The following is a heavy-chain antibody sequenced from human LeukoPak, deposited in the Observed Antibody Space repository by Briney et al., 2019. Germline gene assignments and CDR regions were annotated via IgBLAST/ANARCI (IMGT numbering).Heavy chain of an antibody. V-gene: IGHV3-11*04. Sequence: PGWSLRLSCAASGFTFSDHYMSWIRQAPGKGLEWVSYISHTGTTMYYADSVKGRFTLSRDNARNSLYLQMNSLRAEDTAVYYCARGHWGLDSWGQGTLVSVSS. J-gene: IGHJ4*02. CDR3: ARGHWGLDS. D-gene: IGHD7-27*01. CDR1: GFTFSDHY. CDR2: ISHTGTTM.